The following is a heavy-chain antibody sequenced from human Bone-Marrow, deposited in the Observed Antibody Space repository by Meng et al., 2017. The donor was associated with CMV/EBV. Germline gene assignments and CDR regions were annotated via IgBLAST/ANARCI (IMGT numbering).Heavy chain of an antibody. CDR3: AKNPAAAGKIGSDY. V-gene: IGHV1-2*02. CDR1: GYTFTGYY. J-gene: IGHJ4*02. Sequence: ASVKVSCKASGYTFTGYYMHWVRQAPGQGLEWMGWINPNSGGTNYAQKFQGRITMTRDTSISTAYMELSRLRSDDTAVYYCAKNPAAAGKIGSDYWGQGTLVTVSS. CDR2: INPNSGGT. D-gene: IGHD6-13*01.